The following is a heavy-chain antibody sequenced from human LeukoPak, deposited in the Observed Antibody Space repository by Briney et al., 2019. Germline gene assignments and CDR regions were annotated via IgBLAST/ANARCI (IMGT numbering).Heavy chain of an antibody. J-gene: IGHJ5*02. D-gene: IGHD6-6*01. CDR1: GYTFTSYG. V-gene: IGHV1-18*01. CDR2: ISAYNGNT. Sequence: ASVKVSCKASGYTFTSYGISWVRQAPGQGLEWMGWISAYNGNTNYAQKLQGRVTMTTDTSTSTACMELRSLRSDDTAVYYCARERRSSSHRINWFDPWGQGTLVTVSS. CDR3: ARERRSSSHRINWFDP.